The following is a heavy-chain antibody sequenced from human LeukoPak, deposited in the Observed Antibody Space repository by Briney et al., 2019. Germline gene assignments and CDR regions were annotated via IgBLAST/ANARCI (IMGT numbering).Heavy chain of an antibody. V-gene: IGHV3-21*01. Sequence: GGSLRLSCAASGFTFSSYSMNWVRQAPGKGLEWVSSISSSSSYIYYADSVKGRFTISRGNAKNSLYLQMNSLRAEDTAVYYCARVRPRGYCSSTSCYSLDYWGQGTLVTVSS. CDR3: ARVRPRGYCSSTSCYSLDY. J-gene: IGHJ4*02. CDR2: ISSSSSYI. CDR1: GFTFSSYS. D-gene: IGHD2-2*01.